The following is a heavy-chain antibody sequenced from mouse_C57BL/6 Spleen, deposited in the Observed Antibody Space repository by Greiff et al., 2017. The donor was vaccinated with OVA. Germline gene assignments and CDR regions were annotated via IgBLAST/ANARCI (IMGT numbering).Heavy chain of an antibody. Sequence: VQLQQSGPELVKPGASVKISCKASGYSFTDYNMNWVKQSHGKSLEWIGEINPNYGTTSYNQKFKGKATLTVDQSSSTAYMQLNSLTSEDSAVYDGARVGDSYYYAMDYWGQGTSVTVSS. CDR3: ARVGDSYYYAMDY. J-gene: IGHJ4*01. V-gene: IGHV1-39*01. D-gene: IGHD3-1*01. CDR2: INPNYGTT. CDR1: GYSFTDYN.